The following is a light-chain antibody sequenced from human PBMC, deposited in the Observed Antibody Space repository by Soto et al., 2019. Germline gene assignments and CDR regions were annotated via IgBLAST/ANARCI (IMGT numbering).Light chain of an antibody. Sequence: EIVLTQSPGTLSLSPGERATLSCRAIQSVNRGYLAWYQQRPGQGPRLLIYGVSARATGIPDSFSGSGSGTDFTLSSSRLEPVEFDVYYCQQYSSLFPFGPGTKVDLK. J-gene: IGKJ3*01. CDR3: QQYSSLFP. V-gene: IGKV3-20*01. CDR1: QSVNRGY. CDR2: GVS.